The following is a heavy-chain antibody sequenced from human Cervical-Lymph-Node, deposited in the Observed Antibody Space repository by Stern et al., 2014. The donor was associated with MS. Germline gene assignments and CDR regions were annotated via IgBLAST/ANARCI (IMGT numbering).Heavy chain of an antibody. Sequence: EVQLVESGAEVKKPGASLKISCKGSGYTFTTYWIGWVRQMPGKGLEWMGRFYPADSDTRYSPSFQGPVTFSADKSISTAYLQWSSLKASDTAMYFCARQLSSEALDYWGPGTLVTVSS. V-gene: IGHV5-51*01. J-gene: IGHJ4*02. CDR2: FYPADSDT. CDR3: ARQLSSEALDY. CDR1: GYTFTTYW. D-gene: IGHD6-19*01.